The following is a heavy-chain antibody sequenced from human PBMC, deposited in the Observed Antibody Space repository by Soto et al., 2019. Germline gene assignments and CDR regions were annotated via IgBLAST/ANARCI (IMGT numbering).Heavy chain of an antibody. CDR2: IYYSGSS. CDR1: GGSISSGDYY. CDR3: ASLRNFYDSSAYFDY. J-gene: IGHJ4*02. V-gene: IGHV4-30-4*01. D-gene: IGHD3-22*01. Sequence: SETLSLTCTVSGGSISSGDYYWSWIRQPPGKGLEWIGYIYYSGSSSYNPSLKSRVTISLDTSKNQFSLNLNSVTAADTAVYYCASLRNFYDSSAYFDYWGQGTRDTVSP.